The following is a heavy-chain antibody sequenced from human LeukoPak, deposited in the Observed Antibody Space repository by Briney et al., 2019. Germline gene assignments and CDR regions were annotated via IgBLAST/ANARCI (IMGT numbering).Heavy chain of an antibody. CDR1: GGSISSSSYY. Sequence: SETLSLTCTVSGGSISSSSYYWSWIRQPPGKGLEWIGYIYYSGSTNYNPSLKSRVTISVDTSKNQFSLKLSSVTAADTAVYYCARQEPGIAAAGKWYFDLWGRGTLVTVSS. V-gene: IGHV4-61*05. CDR2: IYYSGST. J-gene: IGHJ2*01. D-gene: IGHD6-13*01. CDR3: ARQEPGIAAAGKWYFDL.